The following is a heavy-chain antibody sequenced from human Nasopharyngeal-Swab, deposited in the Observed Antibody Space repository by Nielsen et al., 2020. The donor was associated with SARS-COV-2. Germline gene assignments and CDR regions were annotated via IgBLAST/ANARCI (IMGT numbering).Heavy chain of an antibody. CDR3: ARDKGDGILTGYYIDLYYYYGMDV. D-gene: IGHD3-9*01. CDR1: GFTLSSYS. Sequence: GGSLRLSCAASGFTLSSYSMNWVRQAPGKGLEWVAYISSSSSTIYYADSVKGRFTISRDNAKNSLYLQMNSLRDEDTAVYYCARDKGDGILTGYYIDLYYYYGMDVWGQGTTVTVSS. J-gene: IGHJ6*02. V-gene: IGHV3-48*02. CDR2: ISSSSSTI.